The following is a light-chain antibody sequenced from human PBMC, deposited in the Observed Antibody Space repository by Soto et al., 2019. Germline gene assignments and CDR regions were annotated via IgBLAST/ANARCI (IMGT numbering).Light chain of an antibody. Sequence: DIQMTQSPYSQSASVGDRVTITCRASQGISNYLAWYQQKPGEVPKLLIYAASTLQSGVPSRFSGSGSGTDFTLSISSLQPEDVATYYCQKYNDAPYTFGQGTKLEIK. V-gene: IGKV1-27*01. CDR2: AAS. CDR3: QKYNDAPYT. CDR1: QGISNY. J-gene: IGKJ2*01.